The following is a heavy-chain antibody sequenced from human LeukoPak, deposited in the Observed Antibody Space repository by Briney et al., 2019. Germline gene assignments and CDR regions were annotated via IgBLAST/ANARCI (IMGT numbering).Heavy chain of an antibody. J-gene: IGHJ6*03. Sequence: GGSLRLSCAASGFTFSTYAIHWVRQAPGKGLEWVALISHGGSNKYYADSVKGRFAISRDNSKNTASLQMNSLRVEDTAVYYCARSDYCGGDCYSSSYHFYYYMDVWGKGTTVTVSS. CDR1: GFTFSTYA. V-gene: IGHV3-30*09. CDR2: ISHGGSNK. CDR3: ARSDYCGGDCYSSSYHFYYYMDV. D-gene: IGHD2-21*01.